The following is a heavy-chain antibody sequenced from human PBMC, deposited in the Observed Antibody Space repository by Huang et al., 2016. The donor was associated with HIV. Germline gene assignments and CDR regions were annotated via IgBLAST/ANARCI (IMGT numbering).Heavy chain of an antibody. V-gene: IGHV3-48*02. D-gene: IGHD5-18*01. Sequence: EVQLVESGGGLVQPGGSLTLSCAASGFTLRAYSMNWVRQTPGKGVGVVSYIKNNGSKIFYAESVKGRFTISRDNAKNSLYLQMNSLRDDDTAVFYCATSYGYFPHWGQGTLVTVSS. CDR3: ATSYGYFPH. J-gene: IGHJ1*01. CDR1: GFTLRAYS. CDR2: IKNNGSKI.